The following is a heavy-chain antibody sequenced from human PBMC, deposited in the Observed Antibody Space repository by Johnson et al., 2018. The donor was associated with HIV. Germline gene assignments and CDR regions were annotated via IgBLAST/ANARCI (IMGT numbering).Heavy chain of an antibody. Sequence: EVQLVESGGGLIQPGGSLRLSCAASGFTFSSYAMSWVRQAPGKGLEYVSAIRSNGGSTYYANSVKGRFTISRDNSKNTLYLQMNSLRAEDTAVYYCAKSIAAAGTNAFDIWGQGTMVTVSS. CDR1: GFTFSSYA. J-gene: IGHJ3*02. CDR2: IRSNGGST. V-gene: IGHV3-64*01. D-gene: IGHD6-13*01. CDR3: AKSIAAAGTNAFDI.